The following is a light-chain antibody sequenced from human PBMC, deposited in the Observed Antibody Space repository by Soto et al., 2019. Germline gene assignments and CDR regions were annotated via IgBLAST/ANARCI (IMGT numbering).Light chain of an antibody. CDR1: SSDVGGYNY. V-gene: IGLV2-14*01. J-gene: IGLJ1*01. CDR3: SSYTSSSTL. CDR2: AVT. Sequence: QSALTPPASVSGSPGQSITISCTGTSSDVGGYNYVSWYQQHPGKAPKLMIYAVTDRPSGVSSRFPGSKSGNTASLTISGLQAEDEADYYCSSYTSSSTLFGAGTKVTV.